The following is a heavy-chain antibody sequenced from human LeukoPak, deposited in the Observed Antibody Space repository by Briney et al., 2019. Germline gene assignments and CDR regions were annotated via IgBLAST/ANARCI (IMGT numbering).Heavy chain of an antibody. CDR2: ISGSGGST. CDR3: ANLNPQDPLGDAFDI. V-gene: IGHV3-23*01. J-gene: IGHJ3*02. CDR1: GFTFSSYA. Sequence: AGGSLRLSCAAPGFTFSSYAMSWVRQAPGKGLEWVSAISGSGGSTYYADSVKGRFTISRDNSKNTLYLQMNSLRAEDTAVYYCANLNPQDPLGDAFDIWGQGTMVTVSS. D-gene: IGHD7-27*01.